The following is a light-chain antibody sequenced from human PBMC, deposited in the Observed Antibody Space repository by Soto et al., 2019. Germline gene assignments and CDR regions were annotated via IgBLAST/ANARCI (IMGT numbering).Light chain of an antibody. CDR1: PGAVTGGHF. CDR3: LLSYSGTRPYV. Sequence: QAVVTQEPSLTVSPGGTVTLTCGSSPGAVTGGHFPYWLQQKPDQAPRTLIYDTSNKHSWTPARFSGSLLGGKAALTLSGAQPEDEAEYYCLLSYSGTRPYVFGTGTKLTVL. V-gene: IGLV7-46*01. CDR2: DTS. J-gene: IGLJ1*01.